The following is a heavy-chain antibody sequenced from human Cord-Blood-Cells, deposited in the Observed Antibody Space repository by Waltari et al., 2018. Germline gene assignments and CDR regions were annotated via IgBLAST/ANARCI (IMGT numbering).Heavy chain of an antibody. D-gene: IGHD6-13*01. V-gene: IGHV4-34*01. Sequence: QVQLQQWGAGLLKPSETLSLTCAVYGGSFSGYYWSWIRQPPGKGLEWIGEINHSGRTNYNPSLKSRVTISVDTSKNQCSLKLSSVTAADTAVYYCASSSSLEYFQHWGQGTLVTVSS. CDR1: GGSFSGYY. J-gene: IGHJ1*01. CDR3: ASSSSLEYFQH. CDR2: INHSGRT.